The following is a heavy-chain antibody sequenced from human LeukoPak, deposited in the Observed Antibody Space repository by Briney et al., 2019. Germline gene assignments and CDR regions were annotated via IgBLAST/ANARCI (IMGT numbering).Heavy chain of an antibody. CDR1: GFTFSSYA. J-gene: IGHJ5*02. CDR3: QSGPAATLNWFDP. D-gene: IGHD2-2*01. V-gene: IGHV3-23*01. Sequence: GGSLRLSCAASGFTFSSYAMSWVRQAPGKGLEWVSPISGSGGSTYYADSVKGRFTISRDNSKNTLYLQMNSLRAEDTAVYYYQSGPAATLNWFDPWGQGTLVTVSS. CDR2: ISGSGGST.